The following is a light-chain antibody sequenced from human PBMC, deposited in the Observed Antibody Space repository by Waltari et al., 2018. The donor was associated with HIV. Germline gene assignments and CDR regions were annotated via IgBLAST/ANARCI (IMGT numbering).Light chain of an antibody. V-gene: IGLV1-47*01. CDR1: SSTIGSTY. CDR2: RNH. Sequence: QSVLTQPPSASGTPGQRVTISCSGNSSTIGSTYVSWYQQLPGTTPRLLIFRNHQSPSGVPDRFSGSKSGTSASLAISGLRSEDEADYFCATWDDSLSALWVFGGGTKLTVL. CDR3: ATWDDSLSALWV. J-gene: IGLJ3*02.